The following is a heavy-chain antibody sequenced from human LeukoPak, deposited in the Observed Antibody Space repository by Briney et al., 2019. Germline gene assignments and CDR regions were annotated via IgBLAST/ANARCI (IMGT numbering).Heavy chain of an antibody. V-gene: IGHV3-48*01. CDR3: AKGTVRYYFDY. Sequence: GGSLRLSCAASGFTFSSNSMNWVRQAPGKGLEWVSYISSSSSTIYYADSVKGRFTISRDNAKNSLYLQMNSLRAEDTAVYYCAKGTVRYYFDYWGQGTLVTVSS. CDR2: ISSSSSTI. D-gene: IGHD4-11*01. J-gene: IGHJ4*02. CDR1: GFTFSSNS.